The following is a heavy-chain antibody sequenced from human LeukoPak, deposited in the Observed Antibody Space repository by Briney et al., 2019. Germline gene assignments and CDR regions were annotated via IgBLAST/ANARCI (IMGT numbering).Heavy chain of an antibody. J-gene: IGHJ1*01. V-gene: IGHV3-23*01. CDR2: ISGSGGST. Sequence: PGGSLRLSCAASGFTFSSYAMSWVRQAPGKGLEWVSAISGSGGSTYYADSVKGRFTISRDNSKNTLYLQMNSLRAEDTAVYYCARPAYCGGDCYSSYFQHWGQGTLVTVSS. CDR1: GFTFSSYA. D-gene: IGHD2-21*02. CDR3: ARPAYCGGDCYSSYFQH.